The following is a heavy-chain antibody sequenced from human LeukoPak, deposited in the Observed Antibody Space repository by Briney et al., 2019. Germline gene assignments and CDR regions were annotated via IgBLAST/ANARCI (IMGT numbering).Heavy chain of an antibody. CDR3: ATVEMATPMEGAFDI. J-gene: IGHJ3*02. Sequence: PSETLSLTCTVSGGSISSYYWSWIRQPPGKGLEWIGYIYYSGSTNYNPSLKSRVTISVDTSKNQFSLKLSSVTAADTAVYYCATVEMATPMEGAFDIWGQGTMVTVSS. V-gene: IGHV4-59*08. CDR1: GGSISSYY. D-gene: IGHD5-24*01. CDR2: IYYSGST.